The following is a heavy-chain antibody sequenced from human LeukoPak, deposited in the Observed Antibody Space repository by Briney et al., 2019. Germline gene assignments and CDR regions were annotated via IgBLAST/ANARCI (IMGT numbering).Heavy chain of an antibody. CDR1: GFTFSSYG. Sequence: PGRSLRLSCAASGFTFSSYGMHGVRQAPGKGLEWVAVIWYDGSNKYYADSVKVRFTISRDNSKNTLYLQMNSLRAEDTAVYYCARDQYEGIEKRKTYYYYGMDVWGQGTTVTVSS. CDR3: ARDQYEGIEKRKTYYYYGMDV. J-gene: IGHJ6*02. V-gene: IGHV3-33*01. D-gene: IGHD5-24*01. CDR2: IWYDGSNK.